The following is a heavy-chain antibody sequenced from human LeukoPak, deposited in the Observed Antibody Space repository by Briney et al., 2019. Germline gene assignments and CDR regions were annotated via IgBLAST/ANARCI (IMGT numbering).Heavy chain of an antibody. D-gene: IGHD6-19*01. CDR1: GYTFTGYY. J-gene: IGHJ4*02. V-gene: IGHV1-2*06. CDR3: ARTSLDSGWYLYY. Sequence: GASVKVSCKASGYTFTGYYMHWVRQAPGQGLEWMGRINPNSGGTNYAQKFQGRVTMTRDTSISTAYMELSRLRSDDTAVYYCARTSLDSGWYLYYWGQGTLVTVSS. CDR2: INPNSGGT.